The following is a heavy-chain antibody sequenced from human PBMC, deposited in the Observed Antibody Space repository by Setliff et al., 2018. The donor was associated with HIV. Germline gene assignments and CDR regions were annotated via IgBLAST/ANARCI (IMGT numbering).Heavy chain of an antibody. D-gene: IGHD6-19*01. CDR2: IIPILGIA. CDR3: ARVAHSSSYHYYGMDV. V-gene: IGHV1-69*10. Sequence: SVKVSCKASGGTFSSYAISWVRRAPGQGLEWMGGIIPILGIANYAQKFQGRVTITTDESRTTSYMELSSLRFEDTAVYFCARVAHSSSYHYYGMDVWGQGTTVTVSS. CDR1: GGTFSSYA. J-gene: IGHJ6*02.